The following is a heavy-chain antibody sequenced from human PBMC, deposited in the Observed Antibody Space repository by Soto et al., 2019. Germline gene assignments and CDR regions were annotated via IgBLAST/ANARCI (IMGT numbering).Heavy chain of an antibody. CDR2: FYDDGNP. Sequence: QLQLQESGSGLVKPSQTLSLTCAVSGASVSSGIYAWAWIRQPPGKGLEWIGYFYDDGNPNYNPSFKRRVTISIDRAKNQFSLKLNSVTAADTSVYFCARGSLSSFKWCDPWGQGTLVTVSS. V-gene: IGHV4-30-2*01. CDR3: ARGSLSSFKWCDP. J-gene: IGHJ5*02. D-gene: IGHD3-10*01. CDR1: GASVSSGIYA.